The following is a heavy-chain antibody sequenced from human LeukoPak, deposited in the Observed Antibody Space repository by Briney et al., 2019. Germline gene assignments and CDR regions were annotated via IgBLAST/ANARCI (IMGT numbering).Heavy chain of an antibody. Sequence: GASVKVSCKASGYTFTGYYMHWGRQAPGQGLEGMGWINPNSGGTNYAQKFQGRVTMTRDTSISTAYMELSRLRSDDTAVYYCARDLMATDIVVVPAAMAPDYYYYMDVWGKGTTVTVSS. D-gene: IGHD2-2*01. CDR3: ARDLMATDIVVVPAAMAPDYYYYMDV. J-gene: IGHJ6*03. V-gene: IGHV1-2*02. CDR1: GYTFTGYY. CDR2: INPNSGGT.